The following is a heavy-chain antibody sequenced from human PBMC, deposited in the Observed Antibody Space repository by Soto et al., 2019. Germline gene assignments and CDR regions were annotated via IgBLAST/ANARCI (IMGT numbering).Heavy chain of an antibody. CDR3: ARDRGYDAHDFYYNAMDV. CDR2: IRGFSPYT. V-gene: IGHV3-21*01. J-gene: IGHJ6*02. CDR1: GFTFRTYT. D-gene: IGHD2-15*01. Sequence: GGSLRLSCISSGFTFRTYTMNWFRQAPGKGLEWVSGIRGFSPYTFYAESVKGRFTISRDNAKNSLFLQMNSLRAEDTAVYYCARDRGYDAHDFYYNAMDVWGQGTTVTVSS.